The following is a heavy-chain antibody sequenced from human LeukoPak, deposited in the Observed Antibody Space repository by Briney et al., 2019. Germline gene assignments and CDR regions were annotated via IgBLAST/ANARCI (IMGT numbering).Heavy chain of an antibody. CDR3: ATLKYVGMATTFDY. J-gene: IGHJ4*02. CDR2: IYTSGST. Sequence: SETLSLTCTVSGDSISSYYWSWIRQPAGKGLEWIGRIYTSGSTNYNPSLKSRVTISVDTSKNQFSLKLSSVTAADTAVYYCATLKYVGMATTFDYWGQGTLVTVSS. D-gene: IGHD5-24*01. CDR1: GDSISSYY. V-gene: IGHV4-4*07.